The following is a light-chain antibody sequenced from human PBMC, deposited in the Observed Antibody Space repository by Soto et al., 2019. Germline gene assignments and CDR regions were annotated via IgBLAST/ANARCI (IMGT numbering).Light chain of an antibody. CDR2: DES. CDR1: QCVSSSY. Sequence: PGERATLSCVASQCVSSSYLVWYQQKPGLAPTLIIYDESRTATGIPDRFRGSGSGTDFTLAISSLETEDFAVYYCQQYGSSPYTFGQGTKVEIK. V-gene: IGKV3D-20*01. J-gene: IGKJ2*01. CDR3: QQYGSSPYT.